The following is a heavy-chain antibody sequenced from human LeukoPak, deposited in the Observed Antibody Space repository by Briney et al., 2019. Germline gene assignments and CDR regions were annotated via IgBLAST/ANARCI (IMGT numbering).Heavy chain of an antibody. CDR3: ATLYDGSGYYWDDYFDY. V-gene: IGHV1-2*02. CDR2: INPNSGGT. CDR1: GYTFTGYY. D-gene: IGHD3-22*01. Sequence: GASVKVSCKASGYTFTGYYMHWVRQAPGQGLEWMGWINPNSGGTNYAQKFQGRVTMTRDTSISTAYMELSRLRSDDTAVYYCATLYDGSGYYWDDYFDYWGQGTLVTVSS. J-gene: IGHJ4*02.